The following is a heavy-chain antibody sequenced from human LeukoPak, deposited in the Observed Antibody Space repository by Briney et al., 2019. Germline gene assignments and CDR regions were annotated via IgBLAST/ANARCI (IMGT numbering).Heavy chain of an antibody. V-gene: IGHV3-30*02. Sequence: GGSLRLSCAASGFTFSSYGMHWVRQAPGEGLEWVAFIHSDENKKYYADSVRGRFIISRDNSRNTLYLQMNNLRPEDTAVYYCAREIFWSGYFSNLHFDYWGQGTLVTVSS. CDR3: AREIFWSGYFSNLHFDY. CDR1: GFTFSSYG. J-gene: IGHJ4*02. CDR2: IHSDENKK. D-gene: IGHD3-3*01.